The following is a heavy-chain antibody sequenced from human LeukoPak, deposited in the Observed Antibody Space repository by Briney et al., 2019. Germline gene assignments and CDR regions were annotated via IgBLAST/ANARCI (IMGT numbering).Heavy chain of an antibody. CDR2: IRSKAYGGTT. D-gene: IGHD4-17*01. CDR1: GSTFGDYA. J-gene: IGHJ6*02. V-gene: IGHV3-49*04. Sequence: GGSLRLSCSASGSTFGDYAMSWVRQAPGKGLEWVGFIRSKAYGGTTEYAASVKGRFTISRDDSKSIAYLQMNSLKTEDTAVYYCTRSDYGDFQFDYGMDVWGQGTTVTVSS. CDR3: TRSDYGDFQFDYGMDV.